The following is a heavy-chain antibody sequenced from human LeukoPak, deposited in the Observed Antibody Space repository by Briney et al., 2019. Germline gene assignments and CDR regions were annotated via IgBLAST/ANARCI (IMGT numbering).Heavy chain of an antibody. CDR1: GFTLSSYA. CDR2: ISSNGGST. Sequence: GGSLRLSCAASGFTLSSYAMHWVRQAPGKGLEYVSAISSNGGSTYYANSVKGRFTISRDNSKNTLYLQMGSLRAEDMAVYYCAREWTMVRGVISHWGQGTLVTVSS. CDR3: AREWTMVRGVISH. J-gene: IGHJ4*02. V-gene: IGHV3-64*01. D-gene: IGHD3-10*01.